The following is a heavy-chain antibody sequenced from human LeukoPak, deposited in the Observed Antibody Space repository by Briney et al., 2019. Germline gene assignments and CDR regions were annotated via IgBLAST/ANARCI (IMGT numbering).Heavy chain of an antibody. CDR2: IYPGDSET. CDR3: ARQGAGTSHYDDTGLPRGAFDV. V-gene: IGHV5-51*01. Sequence: GQSLKISCKVSGYKFTTYWIAWVRQMTGKGLEWMGVIYPGDSETRYSPSFRGQVAISVDKSTNTAYLRWSSLKEADTALYFCARQGAGTSHYDDTGLPRGAFDVWGQGTTVIVSS. J-gene: IGHJ3*01. CDR1: GYKFTTYW. D-gene: IGHD3-22*01.